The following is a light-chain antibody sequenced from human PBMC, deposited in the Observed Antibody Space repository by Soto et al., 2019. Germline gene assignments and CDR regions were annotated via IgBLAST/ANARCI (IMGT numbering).Light chain of an antibody. V-gene: IGKV3-20*01. CDR2: GAS. Sequence: ESVLTQSPGTLSLSPGERATLSCRASQSVTSSYLAWYQQKPGQAPRLLMYGASNRATGIPDRFSGSGSGTDFTLTISRLEPEDFAVYYCQQYGDSTSPFGQGTKVDIK. CDR3: QQYGDSTSP. J-gene: IGKJ1*01. CDR1: QSVTSSY.